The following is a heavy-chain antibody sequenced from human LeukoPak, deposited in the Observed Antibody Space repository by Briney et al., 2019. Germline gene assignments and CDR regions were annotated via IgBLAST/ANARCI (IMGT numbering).Heavy chain of an antibody. CDR2: MSYDGTNN. CDR1: EFTFSAYA. V-gene: IGHV3-30-3*01. D-gene: IGHD2-15*01. Sequence: QPGRSLRLSCAASEFTFSAYAMHWVRQAPGKGLEWVAVMSYDGTNNYYADPVKGRFTISRDNSRNTLFLQMNSLRSEDTAVYYCARGKYCSGGACYSPFDLWGQGTLVTVST. J-gene: IGHJ5*02. CDR3: ARGKYCSGGACYSPFDL.